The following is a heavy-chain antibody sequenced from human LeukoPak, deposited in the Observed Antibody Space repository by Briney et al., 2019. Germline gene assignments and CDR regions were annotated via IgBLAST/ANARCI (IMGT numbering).Heavy chain of an antibody. CDR3: ARDGEYSSSYSDY. J-gene: IGHJ4*02. CDR2: ISSNGGST. D-gene: IGHD6-6*01. Sequence: GGSLRLSCSASGFTFSSYAMHWVRQAPGKGLEYVSAISSNGGSTYYADSVKGRFTISRDNSKNTLYLQMNSLRAEDTAVYYCARDGEYSSSYSDYWGQGTLVTVSP. CDR1: GFTFSSYA. V-gene: IGHV3-64*04.